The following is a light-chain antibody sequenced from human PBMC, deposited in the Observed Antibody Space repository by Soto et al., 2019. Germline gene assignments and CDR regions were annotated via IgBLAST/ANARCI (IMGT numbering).Light chain of an antibody. CDR3: QQYVSSPRT. CDR2: GAS. V-gene: IGKV3-15*01. J-gene: IGKJ1*01. Sequence: EIVMTQSPDTLSVSPGERATLSCRASQSVSSNLGWYQQKPGQAPRLLIYGASTRATGFPARFSGSGSGTEFTLTISSLQSEDFAVYYCQQYVSSPRTFGQGTKVEIK. CDR1: QSVSSN.